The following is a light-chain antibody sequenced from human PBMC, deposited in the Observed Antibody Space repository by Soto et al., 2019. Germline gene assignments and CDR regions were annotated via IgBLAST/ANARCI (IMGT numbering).Light chain of an antibody. J-gene: IGKJ1*01. Sequence: DIQMTQSPSSLSASVGDRVTITCRASQDISNYLAWYQQKPGKVPKLLIYAASTLQSGVPSRFSGSGSGTDFTLTISGLQPEDVANYYCQKYDGAPWTFGQGTKVEIE. CDR3: QKYDGAPWT. CDR2: AAS. V-gene: IGKV1-27*01. CDR1: QDISNY.